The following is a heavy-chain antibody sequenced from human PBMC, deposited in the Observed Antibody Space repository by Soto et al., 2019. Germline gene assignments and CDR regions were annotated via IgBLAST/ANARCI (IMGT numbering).Heavy chain of an antibody. CDR3: ARDGDRRFDY. J-gene: IGHJ4*02. CDR2: VSSSNDYT. V-gene: IGHV3-11*05. CDR1: GFTFSDYY. Sequence: QVQLVESGGDLVKPGGSLRLSCAASGFTFSDYYMSWIRQAPGKGLEWVSYVSSSNDYTNYADSVKVRFTISRDNAKNSVYQHKNSMRAEDTAVYSCARDGDRRFDYWGQGTQVTVSS.